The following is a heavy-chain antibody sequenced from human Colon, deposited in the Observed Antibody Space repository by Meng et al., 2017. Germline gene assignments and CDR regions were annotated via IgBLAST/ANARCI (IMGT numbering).Heavy chain of an antibody. CDR2: IYYSGST. CDR1: GGSISSGDYY. Sequence: VQLQGSGPGLLQPSQTLSLTCTVSGGSISSGDYYWSWIRQPPGKGLEWIGYIYYSGSTYSNASLKSRVTISIDRSKNQFSLKLSSVTAADTTVYYCARDRKHYGERGWFDPWGQGTLVTASS. D-gene: IGHD4-17*01. J-gene: IGHJ5*02. V-gene: IGHV4-30-4*01. CDR3: ARDRKHYGERGWFDP.